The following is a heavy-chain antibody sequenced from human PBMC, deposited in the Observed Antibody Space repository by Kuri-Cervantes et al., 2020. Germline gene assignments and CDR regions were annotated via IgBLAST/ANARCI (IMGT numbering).Heavy chain of an antibody. V-gene: IGHV4-31*01. Sequence: SETLSLTCTVSGGSISSGGYYWSWIRQHPGKGLEWIGYIYYSGSTYYNPSLKSLVTISVDTSKNQFSLKLSSVTAADTAVYYCARYTYCSTGRCYEDYWGQGTLVTVSS. J-gene: IGHJ4*02. CDR2: IYYSGST. D-gene: IGHD2-15*01. CDR1: GGSISSGGYY. CDR3: ARYTYCSTGRCYEDY.